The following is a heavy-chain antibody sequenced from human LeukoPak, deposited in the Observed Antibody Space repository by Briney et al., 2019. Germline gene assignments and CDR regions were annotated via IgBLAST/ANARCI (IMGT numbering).Heavy chain of an antibody. V-gene: IGHV3-23*01. CDR1: GFTFSDYY. D-gene: IGHD2-21*01. CDR2: TNTGGGA. J-gene: IGHJ4*02. Sequence: GGSLRLSCAASGFTFSDYYMSWIRQAPGKGLEWVSTTNTGGGAYYAASVKGRFTISRDNSRNTLYLQMNSLRAEDTAVYYCAKDQHEYYFDYWGQGTLVTVSS. CDR3: AKDQHEYYFDY.